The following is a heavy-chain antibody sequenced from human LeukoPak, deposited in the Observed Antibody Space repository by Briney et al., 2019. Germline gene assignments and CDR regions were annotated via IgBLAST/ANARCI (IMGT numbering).Heavy chain of an antibody. V-gene: IGHV3-53*01. CDR3: AKDDIAVAAYYFDY. CDR1: GFTVSSNY. J-gene: IGHJ4*02. D-gene: IGHD6-19*01. CDR2: IYSGGTT. Sequence: GGSLRVSCAASGFTVSSNYMSWVRQAPGKGLEWVSVIYSGGTTYYADSVKGRFTISRDNSKNTLYLQMNRLRAEDTAVYYCAKDDIAVAAYYFDYWGRGTSDPVSS.